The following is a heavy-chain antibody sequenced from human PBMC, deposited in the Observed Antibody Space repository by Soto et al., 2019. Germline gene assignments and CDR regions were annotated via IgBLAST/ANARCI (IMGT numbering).Heavy chain of an antibody. D-gene: IGHD3-22*01. J-gene: IGHJ6*02. Sequence: SVKVSCTASGGTFRSYSISWVRQAPGQGLEWMGGIIPIFDITNYAQKFQGRVTITADESTSTAYMELSSLGSDDTAVYYCARPDEGGYSSNHHYYYALDVWGQGTTVTVSS. CDR3: ARPDEGGYSSNHHYYYALDV. CDR1: GGTFRSYS. V-gene: IGHV1-69*13. CDR2: IIPIFDIT.